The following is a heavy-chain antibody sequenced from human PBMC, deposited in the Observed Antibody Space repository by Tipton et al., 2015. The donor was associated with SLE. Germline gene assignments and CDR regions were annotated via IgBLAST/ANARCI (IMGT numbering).Heavy chain of an antibody. CDR3: ARALGGRCSGGNCYSLFDP. CDR1: GGSIRTSSNF. J-gene: IGHJ5*02. D-gene: IGHD2-15*01. Sequence: TLSLTCTVSGGSIRTSSNFWAWIRQPPGKRPEWIGNVYHSGSTYYNPSLKRRVTILVETSKNQFSLRLLSVTAADTAVYYCARALGGRCSGGNCYSLFDPWGQGLRVTVSS. V-gene: IGHV4-39*07. CDR2: VYHSGST.